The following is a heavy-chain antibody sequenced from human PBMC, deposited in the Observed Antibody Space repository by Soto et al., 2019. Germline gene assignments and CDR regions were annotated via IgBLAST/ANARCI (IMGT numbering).Heavy chain of an antibody. V-gene: IGHV5-10-1*01. CDR3: ATRTEDNSCIFDY. Sequence: GESLKISCKGSGYSFTNYWITGVRQVPGKGLEWMGRIEPSDSYTNYSPSFQGHVTFSADKSMSTAYLQWSSLKAPDPAIYYCATRTEDNSCIFDYWGQGTLVTVSS. CDR2: IEPSDSYT. J-gene: IGHJ4*02. CDR1: GYSFTNYW. D-gene: IGHD2-2*01.